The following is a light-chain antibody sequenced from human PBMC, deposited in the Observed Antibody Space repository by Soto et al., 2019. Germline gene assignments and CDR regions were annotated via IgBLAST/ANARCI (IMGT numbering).Light chain of an antibody. V-gene: IGLV1-40*01. J-gene: IGLJ2*01. CDR1: SSNIGAGYD. CDR3: QTYDSSFRGSI. CDR2: VTN. Sequence: QSVLTQPPSVSGAPGQRVTISCTGSSSNIGAGYDVHWYQQLPGTAPKLLIYVTNNRPSGVPDRFSGSKSGTSASLAITGLRAEDEADYYCQTYDSSFRGSIFGGGTKLTV.